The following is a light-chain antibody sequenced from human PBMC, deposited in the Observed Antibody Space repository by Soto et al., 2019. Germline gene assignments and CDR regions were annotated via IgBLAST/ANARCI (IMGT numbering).Light chain of an antibody. V-gene: IGKV1-39*01. CDR2: AAS. Sequence: DMQMTQSPSSLSASVGDRVTITCRASQNINSYLNWYQQKPGRAPKILIFAASSLLSGVPSRFSGSGSGTDFTLTISSLQPEDFATYYCQQSYSLPFTFGQGTKVDIK. J-gene: IGKJ2*01. CDR3: QQSYSLPFT. CDR1: QNINSY.